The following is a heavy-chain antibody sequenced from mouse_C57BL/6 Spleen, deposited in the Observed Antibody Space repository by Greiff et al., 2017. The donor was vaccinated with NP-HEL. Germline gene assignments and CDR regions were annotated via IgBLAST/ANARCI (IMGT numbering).Heavy chain of an antibody. V-gene: IGHV5-17*01. CDR1: GFTFSDYG. Sequence: EVKLQESGGGLVKPGGSLKLSCAASGFTFSDYGMHWVRQAPEKGLEWVAYISSGSSTIYYADKVKGRFTISRDNAKNTLSLQMTSLRSEDTAMYYCARGAYSSNYAYAMDDWGQGTSVTVSS. J-gene: IGHJ4*01. CDR3: ARGAYSSNYAYAMDD. D-gene: IGHD2-5*01. CDR2: ISSGSSTI.